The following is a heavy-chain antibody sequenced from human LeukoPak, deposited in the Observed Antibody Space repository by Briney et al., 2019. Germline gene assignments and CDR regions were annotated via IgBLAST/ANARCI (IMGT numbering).Heavy chain of an antibody. CDR2: IHPSGST. CDR3: ARGQDEAKSHH. J-gene: IGHJ1*01. V-gene: IGHV4-34*01. D-gene: IGHD4/OR15-4a*01. CDR1: GFTFSSYA. Sequence: PGGSLRLSCAASGFTFSSYAMSWVRQAPGKGLEWIGEIHPSGSTDYNPSLKSRVIISLDTSKNQFSLKVNSVTAADTAVYYCARGQDEAKSHHWGQGTLATVSS.